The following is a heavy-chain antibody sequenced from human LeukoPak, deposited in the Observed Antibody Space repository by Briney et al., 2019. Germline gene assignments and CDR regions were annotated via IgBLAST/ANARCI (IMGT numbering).Heavy chain of an antibody. V-gene: IGHV4-31*03. Sequence: SETLSLTCTVSGGSISSGGYYWSWIRQHPGKGLEWFGYIYYSGSTYYNPSLKSRVTIPVDTSKNQFSLKLSSVTAADTAVYYCARARDYYGSGSYCFDPWGQGTLVTVSS. CDR1: GGSISSGGYY. CDR3: ARARDYYGSGSYCFDP. D-gene: IGHD3-10*01. J-gene: IGHJ5*02. CDR2: IYYSGST.